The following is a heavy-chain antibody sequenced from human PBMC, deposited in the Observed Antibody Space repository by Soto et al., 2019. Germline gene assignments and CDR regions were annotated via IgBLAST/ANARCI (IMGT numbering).Heavy chain of an antibody. J-gene: IGHJ4*02. Sequence: GGSLRLSCAASGFTFSSYAMHWVRQAPGKGLEWVAVISYDGSNKYYADSVKGRFTISRDNSKNTLYLQMNSLRAEDTAVYYCARDESSGSFDYWGQGTLVTVSS. V-gene: IGHV3-30*04. CDR2: ISYDGSNK. CDR1: GFTFSSYA. D-gene: IGHD3-22*01. CDR3: ARDESSGSFDY.